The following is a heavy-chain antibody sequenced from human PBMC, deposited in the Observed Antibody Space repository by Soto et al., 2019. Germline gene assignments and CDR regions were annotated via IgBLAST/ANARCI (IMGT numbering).Heavy chain of an antibody. D-gene: IGHD3-22*01. CDR3: ASSYYYDSSGSLDAFDI. CDR2: IYPGDSDT. J-gene: IGHJ3*02. V-gene: IGHV5-51*01. CDR1: GYGFTIYW. Sequence: GESLKISCKGSGYGFTIYWIGWVRQMPGKGLEWMGIIYPGDSDTRYSPSFQGQVTISADKSISTAYLQWSSLKASDTAMYYCASSYYYDSSGSLDAFDIWGQGTMVTVSS.